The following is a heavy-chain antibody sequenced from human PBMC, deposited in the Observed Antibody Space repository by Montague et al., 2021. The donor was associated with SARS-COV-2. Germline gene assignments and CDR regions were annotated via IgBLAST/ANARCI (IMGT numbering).Heavy chain of an antibody. CDR2: IYYSGST. J-gene: IGHJ4*02. CDR3: ATITLGYCTNGVCQPPDY. V-gene: IGHV4-39*01. D-gene: IGHD2-8*01. Sequence: SETLSLTCTVSGGSISSSSYYWGWIRQPPGKGLEWIGSIYYSGSTYYNPSLKSRVTISVDTSKYQFSLKLSSVTAADTAVYYCATITLGYCTNGVCQPPDYWGQGTLVTVSS. CDR1: GGSISSSSYY.